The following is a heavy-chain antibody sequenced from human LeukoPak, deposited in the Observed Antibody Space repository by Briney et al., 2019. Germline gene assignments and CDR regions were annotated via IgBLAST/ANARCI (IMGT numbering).Heavy chain of an antibody. J-gene: IGHJ5*02. CDR2: INHSGST. CDR3: ARADILTGYYPGDWFDP. D-gene: IGHD3-9*01. CDR1: GGSFSGYY. V-gene: IGHV4-34*01. Sequence: SETLSLTCAVYGGSFSGYYWSWIRQPPGKGLEWIGEINHSGSTNYNPSLKSRVTISVDTSKNQFSLKLSSVTAADTAMYYCARADILTGYYPGDWFDPWGQGTLVTVSS.